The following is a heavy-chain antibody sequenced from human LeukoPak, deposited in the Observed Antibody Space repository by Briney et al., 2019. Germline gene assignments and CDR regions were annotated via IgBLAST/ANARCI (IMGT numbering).Heavy chain of an antibody. Sequence: PGGSLRLSCAASGFTVSSNYMSWVRQAPGKGLEWVSYISSSGSTIYYADSVKGRFTISRDNAKNSLYLQMNSLRAEDTAVYYCASPRSTQTYWGQGTLVTVSS. CDR1: GFTVSSNY. D-gene: IGHD6-13*01. CDR2: ISSSGSTI. CDR3: ASPRSTQTY. J-gene: IGHJ4*02. V-gene: IGHV3-11*01.